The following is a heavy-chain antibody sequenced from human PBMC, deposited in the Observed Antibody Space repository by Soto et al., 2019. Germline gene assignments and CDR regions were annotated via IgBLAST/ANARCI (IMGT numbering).Heavy chain of an antibody. CDR1: GFTFSTYA. CDR2: ISGRGDST. J-gene: IGHJ4*02. CDR3: ARRGSGSYYDY. Sequence: EVQLLESGGGLVQHGGSLRLSCAASGFTFSTYAMRWVRQAPGKGLEWVSAISGRGDSTYYADSVKGRFTISRDHSKTPLELQMNSLRAEETAVYYCARRGSGSYYDYWGQGTLVTVSS. D-gene: IGHD1-26*01. V-gene: IGHV3-23*01.